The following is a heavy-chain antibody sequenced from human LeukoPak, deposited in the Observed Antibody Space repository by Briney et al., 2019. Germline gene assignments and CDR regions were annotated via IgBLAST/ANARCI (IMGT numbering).Heavy chain of an antibody. D-gene: IGHD6-19*01. CDR1: GFTFTIYA. CDR2: ISGSGGST. Sequence: GGPLRLSCAASGFTFTIYAMSWVRQAPGKGLEWVSAISGSGGSTYYADSVKGRFTISRDNSKNTLYLQMSSLRAEGTAVYYCAKATPVAGNKYYFDYWGQGTLVTVSS. V-gene: IGHV3-23*01. J-gene: IGHJ4*02. CDR3: AKATPVAGNKYYFDY.